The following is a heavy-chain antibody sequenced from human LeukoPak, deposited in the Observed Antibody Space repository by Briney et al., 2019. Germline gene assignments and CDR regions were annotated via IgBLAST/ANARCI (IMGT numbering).Heavy chain of an antibody. CDR2: IYYSGST. J-gene: IGHJ5*02. D-gene: IGHD1-26*01. CDR3: ARDTTSIRFDP. CDR1: GGSISSYY. V-gene: IGHV4-59*01. Sequence: SETLSLTCTVSGGSISSYYWSWLRQPPGKGLEWIGYIYYSGSTNYNPSLKSRVTISVDTSKNQFSLKLSSVTAADTAVYYCARDTTSIRFDPWGQGTLVTVSS.